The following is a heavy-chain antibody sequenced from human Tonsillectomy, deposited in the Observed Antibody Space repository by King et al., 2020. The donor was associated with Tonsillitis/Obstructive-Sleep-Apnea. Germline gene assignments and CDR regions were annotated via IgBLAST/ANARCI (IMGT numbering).Heavy chain of an antibody. J-gene: IGHJ6*03. CDR3: AKEQLDRTVPAATEAGDFVLRQYYYYYMDV. CDR2: ISASGGGT. V-gene: IGHV3-23*04. Sequence: VQLVESGGGVVQPGGSLRLSCAASGFTFSSYAMSWVRQAPGKGLEWVSGISASGGGTYYADSVKGRFTISRANSKNTLCLQMNSLRAEDTAVYYCAKEQLDRTVPAATEAGDFVLRQYYYYYMDVWGKGTTVTVSS. CDR1: GFTFSSYA. D-gene: IGHD2-2*01.